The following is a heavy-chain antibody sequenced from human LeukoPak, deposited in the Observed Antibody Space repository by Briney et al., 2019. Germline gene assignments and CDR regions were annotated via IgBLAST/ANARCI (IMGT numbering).Heavy chain of an antibody. Sequence: KESGPTLVKPTQTLTLTCTFSGFSLSTSGVGVGWIRQPPGKALEWLALIYWNDDKRYSPSLKSRLTITKDTSKNQVVLTMTNMDPVDTATYYCAHTPWGRGVVPFPDNWFDPWGQGTLVTVSS. CDR3: AHTPWGRGVVPFPDNWFDP. CDR1: GFSLSTSGVG. V-gene: IGHV2-5*01. J-gene: IGHJ5*02. CDR2: IYWNDDK. D-gene: IGHD2-2*01.